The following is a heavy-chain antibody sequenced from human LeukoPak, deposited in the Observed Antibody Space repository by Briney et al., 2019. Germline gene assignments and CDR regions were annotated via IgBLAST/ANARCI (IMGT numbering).Heavy chain of an antibody. V-gene: IGHV3-74*01. Sequence: GGSLRLSCAASGFTFSSYWMHWVRQAPGKGLVWVSRINTDGSSTSYADSVKGRFTISRDNAKNSLYLQMNSLRAEDTALYYCAKAGYSYGYHWGQGTLVTVSS. J-gene: IGHJ5*02. CDR2: INTDGSST. CDR1: GFTFSSYW. CDR3: AKAGYSYGYH. D-gene: IGHD5-18*01.